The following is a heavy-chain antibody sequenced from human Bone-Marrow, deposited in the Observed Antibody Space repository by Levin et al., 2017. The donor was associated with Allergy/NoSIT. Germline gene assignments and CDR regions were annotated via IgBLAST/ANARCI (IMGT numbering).Heavy chain of an antibody. CDR1: GITFRDPH. J-gene: IGHJ6*02. CDR3: ALTTQYNYVDYGLDV. CDR2: IRNKANGYTT. Sequence: LSLPCAASGITFRDPHMDWVRQAPGKGLEWVGRIRNKANGYTTEYATSVEGRFVVSRDDSRRSLFLQMNSLTTDDTAVYYCALTTQYNYVDYGLDVWGQGTTVTVSS. V-gene: IGHV3-72*01. D-gene: IGHD1-1*01.